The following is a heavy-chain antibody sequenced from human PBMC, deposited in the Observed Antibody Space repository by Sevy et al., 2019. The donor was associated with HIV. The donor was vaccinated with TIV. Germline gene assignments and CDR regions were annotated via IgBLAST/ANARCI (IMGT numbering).Heavy chain of an antibody. CDR1: GFTFDDHG. Sequence: GGSLRLSCVTSGFTFDDHGMHWVREIPGKGLEWVSGVSWNGRSLGYGDTVKGRFIISGDNAKKSVSLQMNSLRTEDTALYYCARDAGTGGSYMGYYFGMDVWGQGITVTVSS. CDR2: VSWNGRSL. V-gene: IGHV3-9*01. J-gene: IGHJ6*02. CDR3: ARDAGTGGSYMGYYFGMDV. D-gene: IGHD3-10*01.